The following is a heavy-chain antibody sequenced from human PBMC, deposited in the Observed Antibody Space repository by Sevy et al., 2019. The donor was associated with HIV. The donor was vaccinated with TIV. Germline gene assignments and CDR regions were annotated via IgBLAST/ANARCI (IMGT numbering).Heavy chain of an antibody. Sequence: ASVKVSCKASGYTFTTYRITWVRQAPGQGLEWMGWISPHNGDTNYAQKDRGRVTMTKDTSTSTAYMELRSLRSDDMAVYYCARAFCSGGRCYSLAYWGQGTLVTVSS. V-gene: IGHV1-18*03. CDR2: ISPHNGDT. CDR3: ARAFCSGGRCYSLAY. D-gene: IGHD2-15*01. CDR1: GYTFTTYR. J-gene: IGHJ4*02.